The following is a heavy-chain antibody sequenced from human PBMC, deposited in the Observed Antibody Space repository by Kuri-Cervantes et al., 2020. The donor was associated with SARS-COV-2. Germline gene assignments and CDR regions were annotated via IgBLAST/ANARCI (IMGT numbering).Heavy chain of an antibody. CDR3: VKTPNYDFWSGYYYFDY. Sequence: GESLKISCLASGFTFNSYAMFWVRQAPGKGLESVSAITNNGGSTYYADSVKGRFTISRDNSKNTLYLQMSSLRAEDTAVYYCVKTPNYDFWSGYYYFDYWGQGTLVTVSS. CDR2: ITNNGGST. J-gene: IGHJ4*02. CDR1: GFTFNSYA. D-gene: IGHD3-3*01. V-gene: IGHV3-64D*08.